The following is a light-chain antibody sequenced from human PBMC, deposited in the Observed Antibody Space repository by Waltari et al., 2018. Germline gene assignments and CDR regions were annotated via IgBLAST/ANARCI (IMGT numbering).Light chain of an antibody. Sequence: CRESQIICSYVNWDQQKPGKAPQLLIYAASSLQSGVPSRFSGSGSGTDCTLTISSLQPADFATYYCQQSYSTAFTFGPGTKVDIK. CDR3: QQSYSTAFT. CDR1: QIICSY. V-gene: IGKV1-39*01. J-gene: IGKJ3*01. CDR2: AAS.